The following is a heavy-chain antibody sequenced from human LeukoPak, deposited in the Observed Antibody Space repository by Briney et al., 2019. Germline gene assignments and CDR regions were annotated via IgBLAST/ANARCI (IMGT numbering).Heavy chain of an antibody. CDR2: IYYSGTT. CDR1: GGSISSYY. CDR3: ARVSWFPGTSYYYMDV. J-gene: IGHJ6*03. D-gene: IGHD1-1*01. Sequence: PSETLSLTCTVSGGSISSYYWSWVRQPPGKGLEWIGYIYYSGTTNYNPSLTSRVTISVDTSKKQFSLKLSSVTAADTAVYYCARVSWFPGTSYYYMDVWGKGTTVTVSS. V-gene: IGHV4-59*01.